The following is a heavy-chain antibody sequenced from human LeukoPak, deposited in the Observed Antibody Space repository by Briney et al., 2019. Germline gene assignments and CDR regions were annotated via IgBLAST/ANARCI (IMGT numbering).Heavy chain of an antibody. D-gene: IGHD3-9*01. CDR2: INHSGST. Sequence: SETLSLTCTVYGGSFSGYYWTWIRQPPGKGLEWIGEINHSGSTNYNPSLKSRVTISVDTSKNQFSLKLSSVTAADTAVYYCARADYDILTGPDDDAFDIWGQGTMVTVSS. CDR1: GGSFSGYY. CDR3: ARADYDILTGPDDDAFDI. J-gene: IGHJ3*02. V-gene: IGHV4-34*01.